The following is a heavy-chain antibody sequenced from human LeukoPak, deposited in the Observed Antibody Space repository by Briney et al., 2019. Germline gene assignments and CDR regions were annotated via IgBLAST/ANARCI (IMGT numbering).Heavy chain of an antibody. CDR2: ISGSGGST. J-gene: IGHJ4*02. CDR3: ARLVGAAFDY. Sequence: GGSLRLSCAASGFTFSSYAMSWVRQAPGKGLEWVSGISGSGGSTYYADSVKGRFTISRDNSKNSLYLQMNSLRAEDTAVYYCARLVGAAFDYWGQGTLVTVSS. D-gene: IGHD1-26*01. V-gene: IGHV3-23*01. CDR1: GFTFSSYA.